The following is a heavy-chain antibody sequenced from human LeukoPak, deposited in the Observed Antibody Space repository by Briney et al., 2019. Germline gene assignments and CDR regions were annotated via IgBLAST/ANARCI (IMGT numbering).Heavy chain of an antibody. D-gene: IGHD3-16*01. V-gene: IGHV1-18*01. CDR3: ARKPGGFDY. J-gene: IGHJ4*02. CDR2: ISAYNGNT. Sequence: GASVKVSCKASGYTFTSYGISWVRQAPGQGLEWMGWISAYNGNTNYAQKLQGRVTMTTDTSISTAYMELSRLRSDDTAVYYCARKPGGFDYWGQGTLVTVSS. CDR1: GYTFTSYG.